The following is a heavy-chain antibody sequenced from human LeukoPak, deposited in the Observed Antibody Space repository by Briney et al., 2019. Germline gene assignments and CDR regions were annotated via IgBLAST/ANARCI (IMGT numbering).Heavy chain of an antibody. V-gene: IGHV4-34*01. D-gene: IGHD4-17*01. Sequence: SETLSLTCAVYGGSFSGYYWSWIRQPPGKGLEWIGEINHSGSTNYNPSLKSRVTISVDTSKNQFSLKLSSVTAADTAVYYCASSYGDDRVDAFDIWGQGTMVTVSS. CDR3: ASSYGDDRVDAFDI. J-gene: IGHJ3*02. CDR2: INHSGST. CDR1: GGSFSGYY.